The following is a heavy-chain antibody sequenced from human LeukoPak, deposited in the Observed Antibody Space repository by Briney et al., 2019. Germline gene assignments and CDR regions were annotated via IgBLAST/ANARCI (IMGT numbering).Heavy chain of an antibody. CDR2: IWFDGSIK. CDR3: ASAAGPFDN. V-gene: IGHV3-33*01. CDR1: GLTFSSYG. D-gene: IGHD6-13*01. J-gene: IGHJ4*02. Sequence: GGSLRLSCAASGLTFSSYGMHWVRQAPGKGLEWVAVIWFDGSIKYYADSVKGRFTISRDNSINTLYLQMNSLRAEDTAVYYCASAAGPFDNWGQGTPVTVSS.